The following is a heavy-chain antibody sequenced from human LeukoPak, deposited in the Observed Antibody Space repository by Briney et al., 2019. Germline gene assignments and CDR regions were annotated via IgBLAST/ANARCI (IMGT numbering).Heavy chain of an antibody. CDR1: GGSFSGYY. J-gene: IGHJ6*02. CDR2: INHSGST. D-gene: IGHD3-22*01. CDR3: ARERGIVGIV. V-gene: IGHV4-34*01. Sequence: PSETLSLTCAVYGGSFSGYYWSWIRQPPGKGLEWIGEINHSGSTNYNPSLKSRATISGDTSTNQVSLRLTSMTAADTAVYYCARERGIVGIVWGQGTTVTVSS.